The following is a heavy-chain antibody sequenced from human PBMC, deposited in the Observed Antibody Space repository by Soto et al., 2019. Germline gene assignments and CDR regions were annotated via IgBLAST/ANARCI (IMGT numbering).Heavy chain of an antibody. V-gene: IGHV3-33*01. J-gene: IGHJ3*02. CDR3: ARGDREFPEPIDAFDI. Sequence: QVQLVESGGGVVQPGRSLRLSCAASGFTFSSYGMHWVRQAPGKGLEWVAVIWYDGSNKYYADSVKGRFTISRDNSKNTLYLQMNSLGAEDTAVYYCARGDREFPEPIDAFDIWGQGTMVTVSS. D-gene: IGHD3-10*01. CDR1: GFTFSSYG. CDR2: IWYDGSNK.